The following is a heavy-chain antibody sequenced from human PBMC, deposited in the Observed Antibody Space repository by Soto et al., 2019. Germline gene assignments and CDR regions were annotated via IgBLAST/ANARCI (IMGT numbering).Heavy chain of an antibody. V-gene: IGHV1-69*01. CDR2: IIPIFGTA. CDR3: ERDMKYAELGAFDI. D-gene: IGHD7-27*01. J-gene: IGHJ3*02. CDR1: GGTFSSYA. Sequence: QVQLVQSGAEVKKPGSSVKVSCKASGGTFSSYAISWVRQAPGQGLEWMGGIIPIFGTANYAQKFQGRVTITADEATSRAYMELSSLRSEDTAVYYCERDMKYAELGAFDIWGQGTMVTVSS.